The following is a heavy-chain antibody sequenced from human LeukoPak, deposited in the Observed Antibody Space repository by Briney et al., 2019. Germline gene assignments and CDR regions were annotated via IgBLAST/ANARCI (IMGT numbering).Heavy chain of an antibody. CDR1: GGSISSYY. D-gene: IGHD3-22*01. V-gene: IGHV4-4*07. J-gene: IGHJ4*02. CDR3: ARASCSYDISGWVPFDY. CDR2: MYSSGST. Sequence: SETLSLTCTVSGGSISSYYWSWIRQPAGKRLEWIGRMYSSGSTNYNPSLKSRVTMSVDTSKNQFSLRLSSVTAADTAVYYCARASCSYDISGWVPFDYWGQGTLVTVSS.